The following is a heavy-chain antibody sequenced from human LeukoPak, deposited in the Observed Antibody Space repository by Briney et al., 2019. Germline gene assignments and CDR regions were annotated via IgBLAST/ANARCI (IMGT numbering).Heavy chain of an antibody. J-gene: IGHJ3*02. V-gene: IGHV3-7*01. CDR3: ARVNPLLAPGAFDI. CDR2: IKQDGSEK. CDR1: GFIFNNYW. Sequence: GGSLRLSCAASGFIFNNYWMTWVRQAPGKGLAWVVNIKQDGSEKYYVDSVKGRFTISRDNVKNLLSLQMSSLRGEDTAVYFCARVNPLLAPGAFDIWGQGTMVAVSS. D-gene: IGHD2-15*01.